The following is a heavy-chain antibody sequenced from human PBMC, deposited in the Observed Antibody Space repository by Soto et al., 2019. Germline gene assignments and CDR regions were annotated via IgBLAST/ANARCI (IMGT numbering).Heavy chain of an antibody. CDR3: AIRASYYDSSGYPPPWWYYGMDV. CDR1: GFTFSSYW. Sequence: EVQLVESGGGLVQPGGSLRLSCAASGFTFSSYWMHWVRQAPGKGLVWVSRINSDGSSTSYADSVKGRFTISRDNAKNTLYLQMNSLRAEDTAVYYCAIRASYYDSSGYPPPWWYYGMDVWGQGTTVTVSS. CDR2: INSDGSST. D-gene: IGHD3-22*01. V-gene: IGHV3-74*01. J-gene: IGHJ6*02.